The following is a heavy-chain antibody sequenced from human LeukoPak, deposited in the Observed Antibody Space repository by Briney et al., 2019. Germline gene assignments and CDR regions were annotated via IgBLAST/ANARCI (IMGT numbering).Heavy chain of an antibody. J-gene: IGHJ3*02. CDR1: GFTFSSYS. Sequence: GGPLRLSCAASGFTFSSYSMNWVRQAPGKGLEWVSYISSSSTIYYADSVKGRFTISRDNAKNSLYLQMNSLRDEDTAVYYCAREGAGRIDAFDIWGQGTIVTVSS. CDR3: AREGAGRIDAFDI. CDR2: ISSSSTI. D-gene: IGHD3-10*01. V-gene: IGHV3-48*02.